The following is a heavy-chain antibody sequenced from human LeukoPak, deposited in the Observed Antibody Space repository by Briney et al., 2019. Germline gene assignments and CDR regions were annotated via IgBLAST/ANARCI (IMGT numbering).Heavy chain of an antibody. D-gene: IGHD2-8*01. CDR1: GFTFDDYA. CDR3: ARDEDVLMVYAPRGGHMDV. Sequence: PGGSLRLSCAASGFTFDDYAMHWVRQAPGKGLEWVSGISWNSGSIGYADSVKGRFTISRDNAKNSLYLQMNSLRAEDTAVYYCARDEDVLMVYAPRGGHMDVWGKGTTVTVSS. V-gene: IGHV3-9*01. CDR2: ISWNSGSI. J-gene: IGHJ6*03.